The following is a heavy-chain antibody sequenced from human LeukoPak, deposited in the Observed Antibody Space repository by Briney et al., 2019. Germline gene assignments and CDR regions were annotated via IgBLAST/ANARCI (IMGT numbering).Heavy chain of an antibody. V-gene: IGHV1-18*01. Sequence: ASVKVSCKASVYAFTSYGISWVRQAPGQGLEWMGWISAYNGNTNYAQKLQGRVTMTTDTSTSTAYMELRSLRSDDTAVYYCAILQSIVVVPAAIQGDDYWGQGTLVTVSS. CDR3: AILQSIVVVPAAIQGDDY. J-gene: IGHJ4*02. CDR1: VYAFTSYG. D-gene: IGHD2-2*01. CDR2: ISAYNGNT.